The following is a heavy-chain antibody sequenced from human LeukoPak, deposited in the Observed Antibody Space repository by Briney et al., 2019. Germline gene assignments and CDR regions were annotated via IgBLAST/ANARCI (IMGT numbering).Heavy chain of an antibody. CDR3: ARDIEKRRGAVGFDP. V-gene: IGHV4-59*01. CDR1: GGSISSYY. D-gene: IGHD6-19*01. CDR2: IFDSGST. Sequence: SETLSLTCTVSGGSISSYYWSWIRQPPGKGLEWIGYIFDSGSTYYNPSLKRRVTISVDTSKNQFSLRLSSVTAADTAVYYCARDIEKRRGAVGFDPWGQGTLVTVSS. J-gene: IGHJ5*02.